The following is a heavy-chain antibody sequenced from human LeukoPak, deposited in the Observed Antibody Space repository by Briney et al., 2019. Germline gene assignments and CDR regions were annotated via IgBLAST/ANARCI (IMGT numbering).Heavy chain of an antibody. D-gene: IGHD3-10*01. CDR1: GYSFTNYC. CDR3: ARLRYGSGSYIDY. V-gene: IGHV5-51*01. J-gene: IGHJ4*02. Sequence: GESLKISCKGSGYSFTNYCIAWVRPMPGKGLGWMGITFPGDSDTRYSPSFQGQVTISADKSISTAYLQWSSLKASDTAIYYCARLRYGSGSYIDYWGQGTLVTVSS. CDR2: TFPGDSDT.